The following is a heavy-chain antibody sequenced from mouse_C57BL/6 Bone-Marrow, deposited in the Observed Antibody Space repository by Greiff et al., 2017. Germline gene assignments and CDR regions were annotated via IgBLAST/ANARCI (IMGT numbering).Heavy chain of an antibody. CDR3: ARYDWYYAMDY. V-gene: IGHV5-17*01. CDR1: GFTFSDYG. Sequence: DVMLVESGGGLVKPGGSLKLSCAASGFTFSDYGMHWVRQAPEKGLGWVAYISSGSSTIYYADTVKGRFTISRDNAKNTLFLQMTSLRSEDTAMYYCARYDWYYAMDYWGQGTSVTVSS. D-gene: IGHD2-12*01. J-gene: IGHJ4*01. CDR2: ISSGSSTI.